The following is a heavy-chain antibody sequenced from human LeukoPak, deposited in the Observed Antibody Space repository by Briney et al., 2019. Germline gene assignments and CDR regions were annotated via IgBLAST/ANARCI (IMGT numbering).Heavy chain of an antibody. CDR1: GFTVSNAW. CDR2: IRSKAYGGTT. Sequence: GGSLRLSCAASGFTVSNAWMSWVRQAPGKGLEWVGFIRSKAYGGTTEYAASVKGRFTISRDDSKSIAYLQMNSLKTEDTAVYYCTRDRGPYSSGWYYYYYMDVWGKGTTVTVSS. V-gene: IGHV3-49*04. J-gene: IGHJ6*03. D-gene: IGHD6-19*01. CDR3: TRDRGPYSSGWYYYYYMDV.